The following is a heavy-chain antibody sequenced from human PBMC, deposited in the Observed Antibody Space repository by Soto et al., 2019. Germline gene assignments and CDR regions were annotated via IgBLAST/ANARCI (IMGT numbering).Heavy chain of an antibody. J-gene: IGHJ5*02. CDR3: AKDGXGXXXSSXYDXFDP. D-gene: IGHD6-13*01. CDR2: ISYDGSNK. V-gene: IGHV3-30*18. Sequence: HPGGSLRLSCAASGFTFSSYGMHWVRQAPGKGLEWVAVISYDGSNKYYADSVKGRITISRDNSKNTLYLQMNSLRAEDTAVYYVAKDGXGXXXSSXYDXFDPWGQXXLXXVS. CDR1: GFTFSSYG.